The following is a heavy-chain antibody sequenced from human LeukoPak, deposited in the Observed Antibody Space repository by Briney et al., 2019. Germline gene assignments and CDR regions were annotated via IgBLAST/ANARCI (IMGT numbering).Heavy chain of an antibody. CDR1: GFILSSYW. Sequence: GGSLRLSCAASGFILSSYWMHWVRQAPGKGLEWVSRINSDGSSTSYADSVKGRFTISRDNAKNTLYLQMNSLRAEDTAVYYCARDRFSGYDRNWFDPWGQGTLVTVSS. D-gene: IGHD5-12*01. CDR2: INSDGSST. J-gene: IGHJ5*02. V-gene: IGHV3-74*01. CDR3: ARDRFSGYDRNWFDP.